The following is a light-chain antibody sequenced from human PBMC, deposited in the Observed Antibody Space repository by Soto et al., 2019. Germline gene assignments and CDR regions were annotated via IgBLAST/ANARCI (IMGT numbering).Light chain of an antibody. CDR3: QQSYSTPRT. V-gene: IGKV3-20*01. Sequence: EIVLTQSPGTLSLSPGERATLSCRASQSVSSSYLAWYQQKPGQAPRLLIYGASSLQSGVPSTFSGSGSGTDFTLTITSLQPEDFATYYCQQSYSTPRTFGQGTKVDIK. CDR2: GAS. J-gene: IGKJ1*01. CDR1: QSVSSSY.